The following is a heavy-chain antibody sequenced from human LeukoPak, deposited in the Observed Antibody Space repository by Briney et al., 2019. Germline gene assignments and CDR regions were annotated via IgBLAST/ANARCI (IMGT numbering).Heavy chain of an antibody. J-gene: IGHJ4*02. CDR1: GFTFSNYA. V-gene: IGHV3-23*01. CDR3: AKDLAGYYVARGFDY. Sequence: GGTLRLSCAASGFTFSNYAMSWVRQAPGKGLEWVATISGSYGSTYYADSVKGRFTISRDNSKNTLYLQMNSLRAEDTAVYYCAKDLAGYYVARGFDYWGQGTLVTVSS. CDR2: ISGSYGST. D-gene: IGHD1-26*01.